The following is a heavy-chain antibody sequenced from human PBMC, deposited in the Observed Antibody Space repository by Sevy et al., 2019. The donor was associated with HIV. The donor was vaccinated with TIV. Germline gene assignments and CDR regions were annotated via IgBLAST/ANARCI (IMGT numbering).Heavy chain of an antibody. CDR3: AKVTMRYTVNEGGYYFDY. V-gene: IGHV3-23*01. CDR1: GFTFSSYA. D-gene: IGHD4-17*01. Sequence: GGSLRLSCAASGFTFSSYAMSWVRQAPGKGLEWVSAISGSGGSTYYADSVKGRFTISRDNSKNTLYLQMNSLRAEDTAVYYCAKVTMRYTVNEGGYYFDYWGQGTLVTVSS. CDR2: ISGSGGST. J-gene: IGHJ4*02.